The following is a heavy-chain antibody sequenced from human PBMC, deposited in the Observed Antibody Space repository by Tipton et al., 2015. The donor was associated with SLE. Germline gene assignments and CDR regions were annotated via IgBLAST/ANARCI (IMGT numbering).Heavy chain of an antibody. CDR2: LFYTGSA. V-gene: IGHV4-39*07. CDR1: GGSISSGGYS. CDR3: ARLRREQQIVRLGWL. D-gene: IGHD6-13*01. Sequence: TLSLTCAVSGGSISSGGYSWSWIRQPPGKGLQWIGALFYTGSAHYNPSLKGRVSISVDTSKNVFSLNVSSVTAADTAVYYCARLRREQQIVRLGWLWGQGTLVTVSS. J-gene: IGHJ1*01.